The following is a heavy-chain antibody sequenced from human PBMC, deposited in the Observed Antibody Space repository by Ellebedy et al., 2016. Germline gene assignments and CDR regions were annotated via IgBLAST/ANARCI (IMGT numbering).Heavy chain of an antibody. CDR2: ISAYNGNT. V-gene: IGHV1-18*01. CDR3: ARDGRAAAGKGYYYYGMDV. D-gene: IGHD6-13*01. J-gene: IGHJ6*02. CDR1: GYTFTSYG. Sequence: ASVKVSCKASGYTFTSYGISWVRQAPGQGLEWMGWISAYNGNTNYAQKLQGRVTMTIDTSTSTAYMELRSLRSDDTAVYYCARDGRAAAGKGYYYYGMDVWGQGTTVTVSS.